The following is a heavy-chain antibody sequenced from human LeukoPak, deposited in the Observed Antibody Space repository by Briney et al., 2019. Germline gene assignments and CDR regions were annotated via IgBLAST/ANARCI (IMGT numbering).Heavy chain of an antibody. Sequence: GESLKISCKGSGYSFTSYWIGWVRQMPGKGLEWMGIIYPGDSDTRYSPSFQGQVTISADKSISTAYLQWSSLKASDTAMYYCARLSKVVPAAIGAFDIWGQGTMVTVSS. CDR2: IYPGDSDT. CDR1: GYSFTSYW. CDR3: ARLSKVVPAAIGAFDI. D-gene: IGHD2-2*01. J-gene: IGHJ3*02. V-gene: IGHV5-51*01.